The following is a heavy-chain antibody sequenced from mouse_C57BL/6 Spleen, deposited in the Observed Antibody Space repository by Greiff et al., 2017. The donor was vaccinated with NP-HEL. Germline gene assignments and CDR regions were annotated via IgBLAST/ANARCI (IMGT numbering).Heavy chain of an antibody. CDR1: GYTFTSYW. D-gene: IGHD1-1*01. CDR2: IDPSDSET. V-gene: IGHV1-52*01. Sequence: QVQLQQPGAELVGPGSSVKLSCKASGYTFTSYWMHWVKQRPIQGLEWIGNIDPSDSETHYNQKFKDKATLTVDKSSSTAYMQLSSLTSEDSAVYYCARRGVEGYFDVWGTGTTVTVSS. CDR3: ARRGVEGYFDV. J-gene: IGHJ1*03.